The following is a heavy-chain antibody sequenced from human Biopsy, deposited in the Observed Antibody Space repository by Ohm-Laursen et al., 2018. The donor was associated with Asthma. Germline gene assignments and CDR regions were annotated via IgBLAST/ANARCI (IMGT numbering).Heavy chain of an antibody. CDR2: IYSGGTS. V-gene: IGHV3-53*01. D-gene: IGHD6-19*01. Sequence: TSGGYYWTWNRQAPGKGLEWVSVIYSGGTSDTADSVRGRFTISRDFYKNTLYLQMDSLRAEDTAVYYCARGDSSGWSHYYFDYWGQGTLVTVSS. J-gene: IGHJ4*02. CDR1: TSGGYY. CDR3: ARGDSSGWSHYYFDY.